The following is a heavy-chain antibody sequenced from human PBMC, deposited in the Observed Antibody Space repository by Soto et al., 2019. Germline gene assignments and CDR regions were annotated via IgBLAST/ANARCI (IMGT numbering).Heavy chain of an antibody. Sequence: VQLQESGPGLVKPSGTLSLTCTVSGGSISTTNWWSWVRQYPGKGLEWIGEILHIGSTTYNPSPKSRVITSLDKSKNQFSLRLSSVTAADTAVYYCASGFDSDGLYNGGHPWGQGTLVSVSS. V-gene: IGHV4-4*02. CDR2: ILHIGST. J-gene: IGHJ5*02. CDR3: ASGFDSDGLYNGGHP. CDR1: GGSISTTNW. D-gene: IGHD3-22*01.